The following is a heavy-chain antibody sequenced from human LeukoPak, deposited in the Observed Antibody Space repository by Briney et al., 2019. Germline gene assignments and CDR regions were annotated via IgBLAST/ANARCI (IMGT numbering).Heavy chain of an antibody. CDR1: GFTFSNYE. J-gene: IGHJ4*02. D-gene: IGHD3-9*01. V-gene: IGHV3-48*03. CDR2: INIRVSTT. CDR3: AKVDFDYGDS. Sequence: GGSLRLSCAASGFTFSNYEMNWVRQAPGKGLEWVSYINIRVSTTYYADSVKGRFTISRDNAKSSLYLQMNSLRVEDTAVYYCAKVDFDYGDSWGRGTLVTVSS.